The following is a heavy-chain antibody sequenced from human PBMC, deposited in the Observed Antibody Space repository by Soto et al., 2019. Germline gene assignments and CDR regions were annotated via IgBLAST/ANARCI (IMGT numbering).Heavy chain of an antibody. J-gene: IGHJ6*02. CDR3: ARESGIVATTLSYYYGMDV. CDR1: GYTFTSYG. V-gene: IGHV1-18*01. Sequence: GASVKVSCKASGYTFTSYGISWVRQAPGQELEWMGWISAYNGNTNYAQKLQGRVTMTTDTSTSTAYMELRSLRSDDTAVYYCARESGIVATTLSYYYGMDVWGQGTTVTVSS. D-gene: IGHD5-12*01. CDR2: ISAYNGNT.